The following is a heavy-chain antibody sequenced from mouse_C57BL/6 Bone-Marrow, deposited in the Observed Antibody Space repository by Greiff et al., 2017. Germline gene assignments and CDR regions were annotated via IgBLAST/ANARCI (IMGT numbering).Heavy chain of an antibody. CDR2: ISSGSSTI. Sequence: EVQLVEFGGGLVKPGGSLKLSCAASGLPFSDYGMHWVRQAPEKGLEWVAYISSGSSTIYYADTVKGRFPITRDNAKNTLFLQMTSLRSEDTAMFYCARSLVAHFDYWGQGTTLTVSS. D-gene: IGHD1-1*01. V-gene: IGHV5-17*01. CDR1: GLPFSDYG. CDR3: ARSLVAHFDY. J-gene: IGHJ2*01.